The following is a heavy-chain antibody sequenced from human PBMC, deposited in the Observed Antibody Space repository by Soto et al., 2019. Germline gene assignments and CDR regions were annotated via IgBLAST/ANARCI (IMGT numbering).Heavy chain of an antibody. D-gene: IGHD6-19*01. CDR2: VDWDDDK. Sequence: SGPTLVNPTQTLTLTCTFSGFSLSTNGMCVSWIRQPPGKALEWLALVDWDDDKFYSISLRTRLTISRDTSKNQVVLTMTDMDPVDTATYYCARTPLTTGWSADYWGQGTLVTVSS. CDR3: ARTPLTTGWSADY. CDR1: GFSLSTNGMC. J-gene: IGHJ4*02. V-gene: IGHV2-70*01.